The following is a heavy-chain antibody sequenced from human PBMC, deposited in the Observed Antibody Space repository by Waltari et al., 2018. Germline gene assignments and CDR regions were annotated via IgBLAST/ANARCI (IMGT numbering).Heavy chain of an antibody. Sequence: QVQLVESGGGLVGPGGSRRLSCAAAGVPVSDYYMTWIRQAPGKGLEWVAYIADSNAMYYADSVKGRFTMSRDNAKNSLHLQMDSLRAEDAGVYYCARDEYSYSYWGQGTLVTVSS. V-gene: IGHV3-11*01. J-gene: IGHJ4*02. CDR1: GVPVSDYY. CDR2: IADSNAM. CDR3: ARDEYSYSY. D-gene: IGHD5-18*01.